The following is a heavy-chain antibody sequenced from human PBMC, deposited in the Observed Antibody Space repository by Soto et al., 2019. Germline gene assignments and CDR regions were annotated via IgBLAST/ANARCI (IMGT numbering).Heavy chain of an antibody. Sequence: EVQLVASGGGLVQPGGSLRRSCAASGVTVSSKYMSWVRQAPGKGLEWVSLIQSGGTTYYADSVKGRFTISRDTSKNMLDLQMASLRAEDTAVYYGARDDILWSSGSCYVVAMDVWGKGTTVTVSS. J-gene: IGHJ6*03. CDR3: ARDDILWSSGSCYVVAMDV. CDR1: GVTVSSKY. V-gene: IGHV3-66*01. D-gene: IGHD2-15*01. CDR2: IQSGGTT.